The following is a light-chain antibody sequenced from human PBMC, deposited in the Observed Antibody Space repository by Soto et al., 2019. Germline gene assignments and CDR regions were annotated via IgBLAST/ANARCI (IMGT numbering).Light chain of an antibody. CDR1: SRDVGTYNW. V-gene: IGLV2-11*01. Sequence: QSALTQPRSVSGSPGQSVTISCTGTSRDVGTYNWLSWYQQHPGKAPKLMIFDVSRRPSGVPDRFSASTAGNTASLSVSGLQVEDEADYYCSLYAGGNNVIFGGGTKLTVL. CDR3: SLYAGGNNVI. J-gene: IGLJ2*01. CDR2: DVS.